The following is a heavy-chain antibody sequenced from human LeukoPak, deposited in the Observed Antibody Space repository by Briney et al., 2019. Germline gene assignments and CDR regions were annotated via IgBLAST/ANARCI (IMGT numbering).Heavy chain of an antibody. D-gene: IGHD2-15*01. CDR3: AREAGCSGGSCYSAESSYNWFDP. V-gene: IGHV1-8*01. Sequence: ASVKVSCKASGYTFTSYDINWVRQATGQGLEWMGWMNPNSGNTGYAQKFQGRVTMTRDTSISTAYMELSRLRSDDTAVYYCAREAGCSGGSCYSAESSYNWFDPWGQGTLVTVSS. J-gene: IGHJ5*02. CDR1: GYTFTSYD. CDR2: MNPNSGNT.